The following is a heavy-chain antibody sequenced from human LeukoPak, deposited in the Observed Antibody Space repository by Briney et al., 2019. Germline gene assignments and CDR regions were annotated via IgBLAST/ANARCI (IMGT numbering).Heavy chain of an antibody. V-gene: IGHV3-11*06. CDR2: ISPSSHDI. J-gene: IGHJ4*02. Sequence: PGGSLRLSCAASGFIFSDLYMSWVRQATGKGLEYIAYISPSSHDIIYADYVKGRFTISRDNAKNSLYLQLNSLRAQDTAVYYCAETPRVPDYWGQGGQVTVSS. CDR3: AETPRVPDY. CDR1: GFIFSDLY. D-gene: IGHD1-14*01.